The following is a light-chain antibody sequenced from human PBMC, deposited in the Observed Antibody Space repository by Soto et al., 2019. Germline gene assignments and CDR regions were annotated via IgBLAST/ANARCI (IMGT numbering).Light chain of an antibody. CDR3: CSYAGSSTHVV. Sequence: QSALTQPASVSGSSGQSITISCTGTSRDVGSYNLVAWYQQHPNKAPKLMIYEVTKRPSGVSNRFSGSKSGNTASLTISGRQAEDEADYYCCSYAGSSTHVVFGGGTKLTLL. CDR2: EVT. V-gene: IGLV2-23*02. J-gene: IGLJ2*01. CDR1: SRDVGSYNL.